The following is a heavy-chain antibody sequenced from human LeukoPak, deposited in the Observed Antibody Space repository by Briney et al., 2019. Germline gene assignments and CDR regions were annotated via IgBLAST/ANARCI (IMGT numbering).Heavy chain of an antibody. J-gene: IGHJ4*02. CDR2: INPNSGGT. CDR1: GYTFTGYY. Sequence: ASVKVSCKASGYTFTGYYMHWVRQAPGQGLEWMGWINPNSGGTNYAQKFQGRVTMTRDTSISTAYMELSRLRSDDTAVYYCARDSIAAAGIDCWGQGTLVTVSS. CDR3: ARDSIAAAGIDC. V-gene: IGHV1-2*02. D-gene: IGHD6-13*01.